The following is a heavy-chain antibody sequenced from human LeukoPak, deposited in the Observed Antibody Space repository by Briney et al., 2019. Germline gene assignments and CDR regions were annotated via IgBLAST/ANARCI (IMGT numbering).Heavy chain of an antibody. J-gene: IGHJ5*02. CDR2: ISYDESNK. CDR3: AKDWDSSSWHNWFDP. CDR1: GFTFSSYG. Sequence: GGSLRLSCAASGFTFSSYGMHWVRQAPGKGLEWVAVISYDESNKYYADSVKGRFTISRDNSKNTLYLQMNSLRAGDTAVYYCAKDWDSSSWHNWFDPWGQGTLVTVSS. V-gene: IGHV3-30*18. D-gene: IGHD6-13*01.